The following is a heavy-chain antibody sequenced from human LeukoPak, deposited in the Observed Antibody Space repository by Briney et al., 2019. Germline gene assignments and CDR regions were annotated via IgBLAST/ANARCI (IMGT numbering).Heavy chain of an antibody. D-gene: IGHD5-12*01. Sequence: GGSLRLSCAASGFTFDDYAMHWVRQAPGKGLEWVSGISWNSGSIGYADSVKGRFTISRDNAKNSLYLQMNSLRAEDTAVYYCARDSIKGWLQFPFDYWGQGTLVTVSS. CDR3: ARDSIKGWLQFPFDY. CDR2: ISWNSGSI. V-gene: IGHV3-9*01. J-gene: IGHJ4*02. CDR1: GFTFDDYA.